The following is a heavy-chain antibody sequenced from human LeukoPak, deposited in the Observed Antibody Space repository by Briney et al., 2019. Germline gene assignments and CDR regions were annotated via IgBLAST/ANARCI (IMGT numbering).Heavy chain of an antibody. J-gene: IGHJ5*02. V-gene: IGHV3-53*01. D-gene: IGHD3-16*01. Sequence: GGSLRLTCTVSGFTVSTTYIDWVRQTPGKGLEWVSLIYGDAGTVYADSVRGRFIISRDNSQDTLFLQMNGLRVEDTAMYYCAKLNGPAVITFGGVTWFDPWGQGTLVTVSS. CDR1: GFTVSTTY. CDR3: AKLNGPAVITFGGVTWFDP. CDR2: IYGDAGT.